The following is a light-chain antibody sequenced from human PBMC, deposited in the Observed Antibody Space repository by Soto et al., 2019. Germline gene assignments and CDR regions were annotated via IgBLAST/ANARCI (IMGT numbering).Light chain of an antibody. CDR3: QQYSIYPIT. J-gene: IGKJ5*01. Sequence: DIQMTQSPSTLSVSVGDRVTITCRASQSISSWLAWYQQKPGKAPKSLIYKASSLESGVPSRCSGSGSGTEVTVTISSLEPDGVATYYCQQYSIYPITFGQGTRLEIK. CDR1: QSISSW. CDR2: KAS. V-gene: IGKV1-5*03.